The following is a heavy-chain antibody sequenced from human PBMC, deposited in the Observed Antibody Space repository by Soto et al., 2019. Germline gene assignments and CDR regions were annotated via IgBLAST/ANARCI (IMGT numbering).Heavy chain of an antibody. Sequence: GGSLRLSCAASGFTFSSYAMSWVRQAPGKGLEWVSAISGSGGSAYYADSVKGRFTISRDNSKNTLYLQMNSLRAEDTAVYYCATGCSGGSCQPYSSGWYVDYWGQGTLVTVSS. V-gene: IGHV3-23*01. CDR1: GFTFSSYA. CDR2: ISGSGGSA. CDR3: ATGCSGGSCQPYSSGWYVDY. D-gene: IGHD2-15*01. J-gene: IGHJ4*02.